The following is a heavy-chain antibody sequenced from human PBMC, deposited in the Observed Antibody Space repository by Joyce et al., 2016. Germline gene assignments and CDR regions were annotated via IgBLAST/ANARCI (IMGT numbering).Heavy chain of an antibody. CDR3: AKDRTIFGVVDAFDI. D-gene: IGHD3-3*01. J-gene: IGHJ3*02. CDR2: ICDDGGAT. V-gene: IGHV3-23*01. CDR1: GFSFSKYA. Sequence: EVHLLESGGGLEQPGGSLRISCVASGFSFSKYAMSWVRQAPGTGLEWVSAICDDGGATYYSGSVKGRFTISRDNSKNTLYLQMNRLRAEDTAVYYCAKDRTIFGVVDAFDIWGQGAMVTVSS.